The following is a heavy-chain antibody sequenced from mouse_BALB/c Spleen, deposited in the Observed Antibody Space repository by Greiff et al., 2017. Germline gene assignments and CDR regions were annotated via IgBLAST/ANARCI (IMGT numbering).Heavy chain of an antibody. V-gene: IGHV1-87*01. J-gene: IGHJ1*01. CDR3: ARYFDV. CDR1: GYTFTSYW. Sequence: VQLQQSGAELARPGASVKLSCKASGYTFTSYWMQWVKQRPGKGLEWIGASYPGDGDTRYTQKFKGKATLTADKSSSTAFMQLSSLASEDSAVYYCARYFDVWGAGTTVTVSS. CDR2: SYPGDGDT.